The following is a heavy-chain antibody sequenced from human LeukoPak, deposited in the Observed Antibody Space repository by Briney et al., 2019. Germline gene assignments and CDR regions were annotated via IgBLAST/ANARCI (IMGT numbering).Heavy chain of an antibody. D-gene: IGHD4-23*01. CDR1: GFTFSSYS. J-gene: IGHJ4*02. Sequence: GGSLRLSCAASGFTFSSYSMNWVRQAPGKGLEWVSSISSSSTYIYYADSVKGRFTISRDNAKNSLYLQMNSLRAEDTAVYYCARDTVGGNSHWELDYWGQGTLVTVSS. CDR2: ISSSSTYI. CDR3: ARDTVGGNSHWELDY. V-gene: IGHV3-21*01.